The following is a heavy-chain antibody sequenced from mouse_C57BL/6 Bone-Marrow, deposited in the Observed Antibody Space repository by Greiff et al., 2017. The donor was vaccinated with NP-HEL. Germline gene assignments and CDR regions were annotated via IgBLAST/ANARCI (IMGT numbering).Heavy chain of an antibody. V-gene: IGHV14-4*01. CDR2: IDPENGDT. Sequence: EVKLMESGAELVRPGASVKLSCTASGFNIKDDYMHWVKQRPEQGLEWIGWIDPENGDTEYASKFQGKATITADTSSNTAYLQISSLTSEDTAVYYCTTLYYYGSSYDYWGQGTTLTVSS. J-gene: IGHJ2*01. D-gene: IGHD1-1*01. CDR3: TTLYYYGSSYDY. CDR1: GFNIKDDY.